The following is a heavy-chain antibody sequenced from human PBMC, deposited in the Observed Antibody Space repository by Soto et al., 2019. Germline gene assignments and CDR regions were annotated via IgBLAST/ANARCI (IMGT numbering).Heavy chain of an antibody. CDR2: ISYDGSNK. Sequence: QVNLVESGGGVVQPGKSLRLSCEASGFSFRSYGLHWVRQAPGKGLEWVGLISYDGSNKFYADSVRGRFTISRDNSNNTLYLQMTSLRVEDTAVYYCAKDLFPGGSYPNWFDPWGHGTLVTVSS. D-gene: IGHD1-26*01. J-gene: IGHJ5*02. CDR3: AKDLFPGGSYPNWFDP. V-gene: IGHV3-30*18. CDR1: GFSFRSYG.